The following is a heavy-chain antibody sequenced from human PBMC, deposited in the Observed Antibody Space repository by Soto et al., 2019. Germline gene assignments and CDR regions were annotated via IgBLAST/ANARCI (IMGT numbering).Heavy chain of an antibody. D-gene: IGHD6-13*01. CDR1: GGSIRNYF. CDR3: AAGEASSRNLAPYYLDF. J-gene: IGHJ4*02. Sequence: SETLSLTCTVPGGSIRNYFWPWIRQPPGNGLEWIGYIHYSGTTSFFPSYNPSLRSRVTISEDTSKNQFSLKLLSVTTADTAVYFCAAGEASSRNLAPYYLDFWGQGTLVTVSS. CDR2: IHYSGTT. V-gene: IGHV4-59*01.